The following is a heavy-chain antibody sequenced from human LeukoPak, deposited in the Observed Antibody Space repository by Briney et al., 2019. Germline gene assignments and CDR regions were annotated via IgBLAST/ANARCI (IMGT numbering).Heavy chain of an antibody. CDR1: DGSISSYY. D-gene: IGHD2-2*01. J-gene: IGHJ3*02. Sequence: TETLSLTCTVSDGSISSYYWSWIRQPSGKGLEWIGYIYYSGSTKHNPSLKRRVTISVDTSKNQFSLKLSSVTAADTAVYYCARELGQYCSSTSCYGYAFDIWGQRTMVTVSS. V-gene: IGHV4-59*01. CDR2: IYYSGST. CDR3: ARELGQYCSSTSCYGYAFDI.